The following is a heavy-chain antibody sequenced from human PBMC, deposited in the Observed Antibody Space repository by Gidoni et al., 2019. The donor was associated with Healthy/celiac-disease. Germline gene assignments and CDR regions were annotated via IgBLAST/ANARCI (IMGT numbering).Heavy chain of an antibody. D-gene: IGHD2-2*01. CDR1: GFTFSSYA. CDR3: ARDSHCSSTSCYSWFDP. CDR2: ISYDGSNK. V-gene: IGHV3-30-3*01. J-gene: IGHJ5*02. Sequence: QVQLVESGGGVVQPGRSLRLSCAASGFTFSSYAMHWVRQAPGKGLEWVAVISYDGSNKYYADTVKGRFTISRDNSKNTLYLQMNSLRAEDTAVYYCARDSHCSSTSCYSWFDPWGQGTLVTVSS.